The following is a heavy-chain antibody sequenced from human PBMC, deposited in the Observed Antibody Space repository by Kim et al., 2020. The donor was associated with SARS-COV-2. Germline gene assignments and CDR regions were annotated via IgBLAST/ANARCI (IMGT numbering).Heavy chain of an antibody. CDR3: ARGESGYEDY. CDR1: GYTFTGYY. V-gene: IGHV1-2*02. Sequence: ASVKVSCKASGYTFTGYYMHWVRQAPGQGLEWMGWINPNSGDTNYAQKCQGRVTMTWDTSLSTAYMELSRIISDDTAVYYCARGESGYEDYWGQGTLVTVSS. J-gene: IGHJ4*02. CDR2: INPNSGDT. D-gene: IGHD5-12*01.